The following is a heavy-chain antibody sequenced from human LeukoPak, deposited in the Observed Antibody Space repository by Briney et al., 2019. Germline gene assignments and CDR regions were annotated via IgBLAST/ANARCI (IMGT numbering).Heavy chain of an antibody. CDR3: ARRKLLWFGDPRSCYFDY. D-gene: IGHD3-10*01. V-gene: IGHV4-39*01. Sequence: SETLSLTCTVSGGSISSSSYYWGWIRQPPGKGLEWIGSIYYSGSTYYNPSLKSRVTISVDTSKNQFSLKLSSVTAADTAVYYCARRKLLWFGDPRSCYFDYWGQGTLVTVSS. J-gene: IGHJ4*02. CDR2: IYYSGST. CDR1: GGSISSSSYY.